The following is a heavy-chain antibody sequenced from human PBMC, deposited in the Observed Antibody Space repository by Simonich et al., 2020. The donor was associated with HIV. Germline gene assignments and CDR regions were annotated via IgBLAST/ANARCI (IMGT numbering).Heavy chain of an antibody. Sequence: QVQLQQCGAGLLKPSETLSLTCAVYGGSFCGYYWSWIRQPPGKGLEWIGEINHSGSTNYNPSLKSRVTISVDTSKNQFSLKLSSVTAADTAVYYCARGFYQRLYYFDYWGQGTLVTVSS. V-gene: IGHV4-34*01. CDR3: ARGFYQRLYYFDY. CDR1: GGSFCGYY. J-gene: IGHJ4*02. D-gene: IGHD2-2*01. CDR2: INHSGST.